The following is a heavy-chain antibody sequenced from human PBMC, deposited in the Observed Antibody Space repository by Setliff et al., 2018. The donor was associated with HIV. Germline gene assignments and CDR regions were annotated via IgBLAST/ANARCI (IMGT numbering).Heavy chain of an antibody. CDR2: IRSKTYGGTT. V-gene: IGHV3-49*04. CDR3: NRLPINNYYYMDV. D-gene: IGHD2-21*01. CDR1: EFTFGDYA. Sequence: PGGSLRLSCTASEFTFGDYAMSWVRQAPGKGLEWVGFIRSKTYGGTTKYAASVKGRFTISRDDSKSIAYLQMNSLKTEDTAVYYCNRLPINNYYYMDVWGKGTTVTVSS. J-gene: IGHJ6*03.